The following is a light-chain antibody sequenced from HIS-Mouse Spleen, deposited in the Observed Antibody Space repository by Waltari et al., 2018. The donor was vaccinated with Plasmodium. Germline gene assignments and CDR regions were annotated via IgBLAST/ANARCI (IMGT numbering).Light chain of an antibody. V-gene: IGKV1-39*01. CDR3: QQNYNTWT. J-gene: IGKJ1*01. Sequence: DIQMTKSPSSLSASVGDRVTITCRASQSISSYLNWYQQKPGEAPKLLIYASSSLQSGVPSRFSGSGSGTDFTLTISSLQPEDFATYYCQQNYNTWTFGQGTKVEIK. CDR2: ASS. CDR1: QSISSY.